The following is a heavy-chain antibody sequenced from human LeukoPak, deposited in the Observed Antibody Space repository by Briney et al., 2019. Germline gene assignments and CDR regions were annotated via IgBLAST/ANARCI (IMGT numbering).Heavy chain of an antibody. CDR2: IYYSGST. J-gene: IGHJ6*03. Sequence: SETLSLTCTVSGGSISSYYWSWIRQPPGKGLEWIGYIYYSGSTNYNPSLKSRVTISVDTSKNQFSLKLSSVTAADTAVYYCARGKLDYGGNSYYYYYMDVWGKGTTVTVSS. V-gene: IGHV4-59*01. D-gene: IGHD4-23*01. CDR3: ARGKLDYGGNSYYYYYMDV. CDR1: GGSISSYY.